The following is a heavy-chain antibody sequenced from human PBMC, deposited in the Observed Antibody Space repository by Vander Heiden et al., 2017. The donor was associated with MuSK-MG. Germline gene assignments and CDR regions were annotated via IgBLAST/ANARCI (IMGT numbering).Heavy chain of an antibody. Sequence: QVQLQQSGPGLVKPSQTLSLTCAISGDSVSSNSAAWNWIRQSPSRGLEWLGRTYYRSKWYNDYAVSVKSRITINPDTSKNQFSLQLNSVTPEDTAVYYCARDKVRRIVGASVPLRDAFDIWGQGTMVTVSS. CDR2: TYYRSKWYN. J-gene: IGHJ3*02. CDR1: GDSVSSNSAA. CDR3: ARDKVRRIVGASVPLRDAFDI. D-gene: IGHD1-26*01. V-gene: IGHV6-1*01.